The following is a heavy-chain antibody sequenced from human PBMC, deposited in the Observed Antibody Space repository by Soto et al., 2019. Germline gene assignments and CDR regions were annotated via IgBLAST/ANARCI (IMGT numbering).Heavy chain of an antibody. Sequence: PGGSLRLSCAASGFTLSDHSIDWVRQAPGKGLEWVGRLRSQGLSYTTEYAASVKGRFTISRDDSKNLLYLQMNSLQTDDTAVYYCTRAHDFGIYWGQGTLVTVSS. V-gene: IGHV3-72*01. CDR2: LRSQGLSYTT. CDR3: TRAHDFGIY. CDR1: GFTLSDHS. D-gene: IGHD4-17*01. J-gene: IGHJ4*02.